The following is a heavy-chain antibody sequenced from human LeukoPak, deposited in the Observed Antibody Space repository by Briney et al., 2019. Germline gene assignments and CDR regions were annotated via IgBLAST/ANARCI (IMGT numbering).Heavy chain of an antibody. V-gene: IGHV4-4*02. CDR2: IYHSGIT. CDR1: GGSISSSNW. D-gene: IGHD5-24*01. J-gene: IGHJ4*02. CDR3: ASSSTDGYNPFDY. Sequence: PSGTLSLTCAVSGGSISSSNWWSWVRQPPGKGLEWIGEIYHSGITNYNPSLKSRVTISGDKSKNQFSLKLSSVTAADTAVYYCASSSTDGYNPFDYWGQGTLVTVSP.